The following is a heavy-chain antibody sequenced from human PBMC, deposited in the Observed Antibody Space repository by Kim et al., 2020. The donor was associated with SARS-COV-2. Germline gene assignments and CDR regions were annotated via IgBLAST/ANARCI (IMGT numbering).Heavy chain of an antibody. V-gene: IGHV3-23*03. Sequence: GGSLRLSCAASGFTFSSYAMSWVRQAPGKGLEWVSVIYSGGSSTYSADSVKGRFTISRDNSKNTLYLQMNSLRAEDTAVYYCAKDPRTSSGSYFGGGYFDYWGQGTLVTVSS. CDR1: GFTFSSYA. CDR2: IYSGGSST. CDR3: AKDPRTSSGSYFGGGYFDY. J-gene: IGHJ4*02. D-gene: IGHD1-26*01.